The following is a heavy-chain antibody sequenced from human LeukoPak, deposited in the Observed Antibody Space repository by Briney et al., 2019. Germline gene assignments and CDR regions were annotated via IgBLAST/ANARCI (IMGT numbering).Heavy chain of an antibody. J-gene: IGHJ4*02. V-gene: IGHV1-2*02. CDR3: ARAQYCSGGSCYFHFDY. CDR1: VYTFTGYY. CDR2: INPNSGGT. D-gene: IGHD2-15*01. Sequence: ASVKVSCKASVYTFTGYYMHWVRQAPGQGLEWMGWINPNSGGTNYAQKFQGRVTVTRDTSISTAYMELSRLRSDDTAVYYCARAQYCSGGSCYFHFDYWGQGTLVTVSS.